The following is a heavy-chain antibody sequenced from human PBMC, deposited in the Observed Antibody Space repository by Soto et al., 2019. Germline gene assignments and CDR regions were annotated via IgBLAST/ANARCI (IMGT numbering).Heavy chain of an antibody. J-gene: IGHJ3*02. CDR2: IGRRGSLI. Sequence: ACEFTLSNYEMDWVRQAPGKGLEWVSHIGRRGSLIYYADSVKGRFTISRDNAKNSVFLQMNSLRPEDTAVYYCARVYDDYLIDAFDIWGQGTMVSVSS. V-gene: IGHV3-48*03. D-gene: IGHD4-17*01. CDR3: ARVYDDYLIDAFDI. CDR1: EFTLSNYE.